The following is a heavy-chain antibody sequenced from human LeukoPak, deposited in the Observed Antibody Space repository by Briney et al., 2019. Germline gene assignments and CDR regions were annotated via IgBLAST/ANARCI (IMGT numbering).Heavy chain of an antibody. CDR1: GGSFSGYY. Sequence: KPSETLSLTCAVYGGSFSGYYWSWIRQPPGKGLEWIGSIYHSGSTYCNPSLKSRVTISVDTSKNQFSLKLSSVTAADTAVYYCASCSSTSNDAFDIWGQGTMVTVSS. D-gene: IGHD2-2*01. CDR3: ASCSSTSNDAFDI. CDR2: IYHSGST. V-gene: IGHV4-34*01. J-gene: IGHJ3*02.